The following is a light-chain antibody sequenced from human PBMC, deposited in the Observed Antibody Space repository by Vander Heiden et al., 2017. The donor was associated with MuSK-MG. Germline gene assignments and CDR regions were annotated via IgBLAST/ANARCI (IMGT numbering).Light chain of an antibody. Sequence: QSALTQPASVSGSPGPSVTISRTGTSSGVGGYNYVSWNQQHPGKAPKLMIDDVSNRPSGVSNRFSGSKSGNTASLTISGLQAEDEADYYCSSYTSSSTVVFGGGTKLTVL. CDR1: SSGVGGYNY. CDR2: DVS. V-gene: IGLV2-14*03. J-gene: IGLJ2*01. CDR3: SSYTSSSTVV.